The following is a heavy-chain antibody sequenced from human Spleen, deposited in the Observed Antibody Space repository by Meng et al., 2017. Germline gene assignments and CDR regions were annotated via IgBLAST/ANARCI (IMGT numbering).Heavy chain of an antibody. J-gene: IGHJ4*02. CDR1: GFTFSTYS. D-gene: IGHD5-18*01. CDR2: ISSSSSYI. Sequence: EVQLVESGGGLVTPGGSLRLSCAASGFTFSTYSMNWVRQAPGKGLEWISAISSSSSYIYYADSVRGRFTVSRDNAKNSLYLQMNSLRAEDTAVYSCARSLGGGYSYGTGGYWGQGTLVTVSS. CDR3: ARSLGGGYSYGTGGY. V-gene: IGHV3-21*01.